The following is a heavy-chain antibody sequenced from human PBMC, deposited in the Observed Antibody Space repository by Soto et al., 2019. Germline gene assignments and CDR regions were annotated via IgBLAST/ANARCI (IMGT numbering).Heavy chain of an antibody. CDR2: SDHSGST. D-gene: IGHD1-1*01. CDR1: GWSISSGYD. V-gene: IGHV4-38-2*02. Sequence: PSETLSLTCAVSGWSISSGYDWAWIRQSPGKGLEWIGSSDHSGSTSYNAFLKSRVTISIDASKNQFSLNLTSVTAADTAVYYWARDWGTGYNWFDPWGQGNLVTVSS. J-gene: IGHJ5*02. CDR3: ARDWGTGYNWFDP.